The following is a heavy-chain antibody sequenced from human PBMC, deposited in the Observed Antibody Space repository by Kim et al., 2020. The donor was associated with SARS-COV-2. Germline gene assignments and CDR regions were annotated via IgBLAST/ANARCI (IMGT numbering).Heavy chain of an antibody. V-gene: IGHV3-23*01. CDR1: GFTFSSYA. CDR2: ISGSGGST. J-gene: IGHJ4*02. Sequence: GGSLRLSCAASGFTFSSYAMSWVRQAPGKGLEWVSAISGSGGSTYYADSVKGRFTISRDNSKNTLYLQMNSLRAEDTAVYYCAKAGRGSSGWYVWSLGYYFDYWGQGTLVTVSS. CDR3: AKAGRGSSGWYVWSLGYYFDY. D-gene: IGHD6-19*01.